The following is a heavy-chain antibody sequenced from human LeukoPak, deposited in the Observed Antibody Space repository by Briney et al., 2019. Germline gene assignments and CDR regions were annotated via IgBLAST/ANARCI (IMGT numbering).Heavy chain of an antibody. D-gene: IGHD6-19*01. CDR3: ARSGSYSNFDC. CDR2: IKQDGSEK. J-gene: IGHJ4*02. V-gene: IGHV3-7*04. CDR1: GFTFSSYW. Sequence: PGGSLRLSCAASGFTFSSYWMSWVRQAPGKGLERVANIKQDGSEKHYVDSVKGRFTISRDNAKNSLYLQMNSLRAEDTAVYFCARSGSYSNFDCWGQGTLVTVSS.